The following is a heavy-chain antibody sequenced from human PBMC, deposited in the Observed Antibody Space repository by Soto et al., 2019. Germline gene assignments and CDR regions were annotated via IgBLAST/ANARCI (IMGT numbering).Heavy chain of an antibody. CDR2: IYYSGST. V-gene: IGHV4-39*01. Sequence: QLQLQESGPGLVKPSETLSLTCTVSGGSISSSSYYWGWIRQPPGKGLEWIGSIYYSGSTYYNPSLKGRVTISVDTSKNQFSLKLSSVTAADTAVYYCASQGYDILTGYYGNGMDVWGQGTTVTVSS. D-gene: IGHD3-9*01. J-gene: IGHJ6*02. CDR3: ASQGYDILTGYYGNGMDV. CDR1: GGSISSSSYY.